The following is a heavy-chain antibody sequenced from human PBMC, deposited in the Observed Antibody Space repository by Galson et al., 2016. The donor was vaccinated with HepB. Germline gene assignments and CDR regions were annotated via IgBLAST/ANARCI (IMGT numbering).Heavy chain of an antibody. J-gene: IGHJ1*01. CDR1: GFTFENYA. CDR3: AGGSGWDAEH. V-gene: IGHV3-9*01. CDR2: ISWNSDYI. Sequence: SLRLSCAASGFTFENYAMHWVRQAPGKGLEWVSGISWNSDYIGYAESVKGRFTISRDNAQNSLYLQMNTLRAEDTAVYYCAGGSGWDAEHWGQGTLVTVSS. D-gene: IGHD1-26*01.